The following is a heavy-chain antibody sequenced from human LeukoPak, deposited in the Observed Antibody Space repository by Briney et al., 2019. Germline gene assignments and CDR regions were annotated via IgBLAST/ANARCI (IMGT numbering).Heavy chain of an antibody. D-gene: IGHD3-16*01. CDR1: GFTFSRYP. J-gene: IGHJ4*02. V-gene: IGHV3-30-3*01. Sequence: GGSLRLSCAASGFTFSRYPMYWVRQAPGKGLEWVATISYDGNNEYYADSVKGRFTISRDNSKNTLYLQMSSLRVEDTAVYYCARNEGGDYWGQGTLVTVSS. CDR3: ARNEGGDY. CDR2: ISYDGNNE.